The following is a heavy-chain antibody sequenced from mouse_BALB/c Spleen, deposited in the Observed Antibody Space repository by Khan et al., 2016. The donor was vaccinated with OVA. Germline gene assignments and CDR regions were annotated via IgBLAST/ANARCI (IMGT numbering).Heavy chain of an antibody. CDR1: GYTFTSYW. Sequence: QMQLEESGAELAKPGASVKMSCKASGYTFTSYWMHWVKQRPGQGLEWIGYIYPSSGYTEYNQNFKDKATLTADKSSSTAYMQLSSLTSEDSAVYYCARDRIDYWGQGTTLTVSS. V-gene: IGHV1-7*01. CDR3: ARDRIDY. CDR2: IYPSSGYT. J-gene: IGHJ2*01.